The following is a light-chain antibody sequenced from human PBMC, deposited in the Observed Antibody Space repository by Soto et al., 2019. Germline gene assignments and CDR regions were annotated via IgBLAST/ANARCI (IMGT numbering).Light chain of an antibody. Sequence: EVLMTQSPATLSVSTGERATLSCKASQSVRNNLVWYLQRPGQAPRPIISDATTRATGIPVRFSGSGSGTEFTLTISSLQSEDVGVYYCQQYDNWTPKTFGGGTKVDI. CDR1: QSVRNN. V-gene: IGKV3-15*01. J-gene: IGKJ4*01. CDR3: QQYDNWTPKT. CDR2: DAT.